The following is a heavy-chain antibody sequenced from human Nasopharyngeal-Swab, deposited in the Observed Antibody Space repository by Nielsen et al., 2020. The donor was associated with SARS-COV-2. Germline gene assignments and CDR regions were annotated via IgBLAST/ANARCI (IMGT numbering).Heavy chain of an antibody. CDR3: ARGFSSSYLVYYYYMDV. V-gene: IGHV1-69*13. CDR1: GGTFSSHA. Sequence: SVKVSCKASGGTFSSHAITWVRQAPGQGLEWMGGIIPIFGTSNYAQKFQGRVTITADESTSTAYMELSSLRSEDTAVYYCARGFSSSYLVYYYYMDVWGKGTTVTVSS. D-gene: IGHD6-6*01. J-gene: IGHJ6*03. CDR2: IIPIFGTS.